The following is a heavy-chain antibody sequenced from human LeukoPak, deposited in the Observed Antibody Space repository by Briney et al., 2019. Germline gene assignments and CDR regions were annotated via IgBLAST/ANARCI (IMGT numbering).Heavy chain of an antibody. CDR2: INTVGSYI. Sequence: GGSVRLSCAASGFTFVSYSFNWVRQAPGKGLEWVSSINTVGSYIYYADSVKGRFTISRDNAENSVYLQMNSLRVEDTAVYYCARLRRNSDSGGYYDYYDYWGQGTLVTVSS. CDR3: ARLRRNSDSGGYYDYYDY. V-gene: IGHV3-21*01. CDR1: GFTFVSYS. D-gene: IGHD3-22*01. J-gene: IGHJ4*02.